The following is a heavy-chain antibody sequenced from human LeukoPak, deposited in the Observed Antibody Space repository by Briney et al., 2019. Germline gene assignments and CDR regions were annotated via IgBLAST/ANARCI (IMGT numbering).Heavy chain of an antibody. CDR3: ARAAYMVRGVIITPPFDY. CDR1: GFTFTGYE. Sequence: GGSLRLSCAASGFTFTGYEMNWVRQAPGKGLEWVSSISSTGSTMYYADSVKGRFTISRDNAKNTLYLQMNSLRAEDTSVYYCARAAYMVRGVIITPPFDYWGQGALVTVSS. CDR2: ISSTGSTM. J-gene: IGHJ4*02. D-gene: IGHD3-10*01. V-gene: IGHV3-48*03.